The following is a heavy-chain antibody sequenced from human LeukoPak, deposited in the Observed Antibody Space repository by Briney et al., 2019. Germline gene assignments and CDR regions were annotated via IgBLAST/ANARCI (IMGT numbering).Heavy chain of an antibody. D-gene: IGHD6-19*01. CDR3: SGGRDITVAGPGGYFDY. J-gene: IGHJ4*02. V-gene: IGHV3-11*01. Sequence: GGSLRLSCAASGFIFSDYHMSWIRQASGKWLEWVAYISPGGDAVYFADSVRGRTTISSDNAKNSLFLQMSRLTAEDTAVYYCSGGRDITVAGPGGYFDYWGQGSLVTVSS. CDR1: GFIFSDYH. CDR2: ISPGGDAV.